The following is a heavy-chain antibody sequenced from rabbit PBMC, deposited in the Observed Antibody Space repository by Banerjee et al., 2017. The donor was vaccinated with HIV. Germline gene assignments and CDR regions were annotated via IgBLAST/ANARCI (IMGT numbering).Heavy chain of an antibody. CDR3: ARDFGDGDYGVSDLDL. J-gene: IGHJ6*01. D-gene: IGHD2-1*01. CDR2: ITTGSSGSA. Sequence: QSLEESGGGLVQPEGSLTLTCTASGFSFSSSYNMCWVRQAPGKGLEWIGCITTGSSGSAYYASWAKGRFTISKTSSTTVTLQMTSLTAADTATYFCARDFGDGDYGVSDLDLWGPGTLVTVS. V-gene: IGHV1S40*01. CDR1: GFSFSSSYN.